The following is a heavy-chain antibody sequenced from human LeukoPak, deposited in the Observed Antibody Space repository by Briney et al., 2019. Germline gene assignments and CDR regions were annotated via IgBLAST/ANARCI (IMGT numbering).Heavy chain of an antibody. J-gene: IGHJ4*02. Sequence: GRSLRLSCAASGFTFSSYAMHWVRQAPGKGLEWVAVMSYDGSNKYYADSVKGRFTISRDNSKNTLYLQMNSLRAEDTAVYYCARDPSIAVAGTRFDYWGQGTLVTVSS. CDR1: GFTFSSYA. CDR3: ARDPSIAVAGTRFDY. CDR2: MSYDGSNK. V-gene: IGHV3-30-3*01. D-gene: IGHD6-19*01.